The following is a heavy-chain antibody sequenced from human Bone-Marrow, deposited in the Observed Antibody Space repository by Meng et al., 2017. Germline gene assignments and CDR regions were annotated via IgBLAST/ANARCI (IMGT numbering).Heavy chain of an antibody. J-gene: IGHJ4*02. CDR2: ISGSGTTT. D-gene: IGHD2-15*01. CDR3: AKARNILVVGAPSAF. Sequence: GGSLRLSCAASGFTFSSYAMSWVRQAPGKGLEWVSTISGSGTTTSYAGSVKGRFTISRDKSNNTLYLQMTSLRADDSALYFCAKARNILVVGAPSAFWGQGTLVTVSS. V-gene: IGHV3-23*01. CDR1: GFTFSSYA.